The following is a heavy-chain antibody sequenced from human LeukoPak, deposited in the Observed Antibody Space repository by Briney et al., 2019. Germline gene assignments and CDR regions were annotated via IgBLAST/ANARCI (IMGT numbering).Heavy chain of an antibody. Sequence: PSETLSLTCIVSGGSISSYYWNWIRQPPGKGLEWIGYIYYSGGTNYNPSLKSRVTISVDTSKNQFSLNLTSVTAADTAVYYCAREANVLERFGELSNWGQGTLVTVSS. J-gene: IGHJ4*02. CDR3: AREANVLERFGELSN. CDR2: IYYSGGT. CDR1: GGSISSYY. D-gene: IGHD3-16*01. V-gene: IGHV4-59*01.